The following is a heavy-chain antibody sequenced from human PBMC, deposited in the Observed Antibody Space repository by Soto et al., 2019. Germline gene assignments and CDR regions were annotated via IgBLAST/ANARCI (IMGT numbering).Heavy chain of an antibody. Sequence: EVQLVESGGGLIQPGGSLRLSCAASGFTVSRDYMSWVRQAPGKGLEWVSVIYTGGSTYYADSVQGRFTFSRDNSKNTLYLQMNSLRAEDTAVYYCARAYCGNPALSDPWGQGTLVTVSS. CDR3: ARAYCGNPALSDP. CDR2: IYTGGST. V-gene: IGHV3-53*01. J-gene: IGHJ5*02. D-gene: IGHD2-15*01. CDR1: GFTVSRDY.